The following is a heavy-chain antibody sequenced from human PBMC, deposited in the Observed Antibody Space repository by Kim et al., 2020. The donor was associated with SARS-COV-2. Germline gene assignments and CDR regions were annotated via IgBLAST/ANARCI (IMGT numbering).Heavy chain of an antibody. D-gene: IGHD3-3*01. J-gene: IGHJ4*02. V-gene: IGHV1-46*01. CDR1: GYTFTSYY. CDR2: INPSGGST. Sequence: ASVKVSCKASGYTFTSYYMHWVRQAPGQGLEWMGIINPSGGSTSYAQKFQGRVTMARDTSTSTVYMELSSLRSEDTAVYYCARSEYYDFWSGSPPPFDYWGQGTLVTVSS. CDR3: ARSEYYDFWSGSPPPFDY.